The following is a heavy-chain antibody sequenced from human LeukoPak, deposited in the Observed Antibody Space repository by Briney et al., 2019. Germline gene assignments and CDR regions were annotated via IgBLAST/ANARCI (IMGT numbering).Heavy chain of an antibody. V-gene: IGHV4-4*02. CDR3: VRDGRFDSACFDS. D-gene: IGHD6-19*01. J-gene: IGHJ4*02. CDR1: GGSISSSNW. Sequence: SETLSLTCAVSGGSISSSNWWSWVRQPPGKGLEWIGEIYQSGSTNYNPSLKSRVTISVDTSRTQLSLKLDSVTDTDTAVYYCVRDGRFDSACFDSWGPGILVTVSS. CDR2: IYQSGST.